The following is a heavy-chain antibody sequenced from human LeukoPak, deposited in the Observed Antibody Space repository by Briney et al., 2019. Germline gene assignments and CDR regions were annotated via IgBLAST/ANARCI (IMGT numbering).Heavy chain of an antibody. CDR1: GYTFTGYY. V-gene: IGHV1-2*02. J-gene: IGHJ6*03. CDR2: INPNSGGT. D-gene: IGHD6-6*01. Sequence: ASVKVSCKASGYTFTGYYMHWVRQAPGQGLEWMGWINPNSGGTNYAQKFQGRVTMTRDTSISTAYMELSRLRSDDTAVYYCARVQYSSSSSYYYYMDVWGKGTTVTVSS. CDR3: ARVQYSSSSSYYYYMDV.